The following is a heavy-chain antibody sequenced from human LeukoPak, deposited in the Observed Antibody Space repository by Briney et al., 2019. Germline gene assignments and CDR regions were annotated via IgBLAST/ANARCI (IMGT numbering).Heavy chain of an antibody. CDR1: GFTFSSNS. CDR2: IRTKAYGGTT. V-gene: IGHV3-49*04. J-gene: IGHJ3*02. Sequence: PGGSLRLSCAASGFTFSSNSMTWVRQTPGKGLEWVGLIRTKAYGGTTEYAASVKGRFTISRHDSNSIAYLQMNSLETADTAVYFCVTEGFTYGHHSLGIWGRGTRVTVSS. D-gene: IGHD4-17*01. CDR3: VTEGFTYGHHSLGI.